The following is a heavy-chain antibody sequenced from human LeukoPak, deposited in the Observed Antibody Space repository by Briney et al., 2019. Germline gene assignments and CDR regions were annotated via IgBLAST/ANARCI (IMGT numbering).Heavy chain of an antibody. J-gene: IGHJ5*02. CDR1: GYTFTSYD. V-gene: IGHV1-8*01. Sequence: ASVEVSCKASGYTFTSYDINWVRQATGQGLEWMGWMNPNSGNTGYAQKFQGRVTMTRNTSISTAYMELSSLRSEDTAVYYCARGRYYDFWSGYSNWFDPWGQGTLVTVSS. CDR2: MNPNSGNT. CDR3: ARGRYYDFWSGYSNWFDP. D-gene: IGHD3-3*01.